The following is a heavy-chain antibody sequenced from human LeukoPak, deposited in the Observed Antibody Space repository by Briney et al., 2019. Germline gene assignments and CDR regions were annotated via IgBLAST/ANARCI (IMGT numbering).Heavy chain of an antibody. J-gene: IGHJ4*02. V-gene: IGHV1-46*01. CDR3: ARDSNPLDH. CDR2: SDPSGSST. CDR1: GYSYY. Sequence: ASVKVSCKASGYSYYTHWVRQAPGQGLEWMGISDPSGSSTRYAQKFQGRVTMTRDTSTSTDYMELSSLKSEDTAIYYCARDSNPLDHWGQGTLVAVSS. D-gene: IGHD3-3*02.